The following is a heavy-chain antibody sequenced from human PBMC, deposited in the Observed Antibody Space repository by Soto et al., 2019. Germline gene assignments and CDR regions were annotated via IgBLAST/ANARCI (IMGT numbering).Heavy chain of an antibody. D-gene: IGHD3-10*01. CDR2: IYYSGST. J-gene: IGHJ4*02. CDR3: AGMRMTRITMVRGVIQYDFDY. CDR1: GGSISSYY. Sequence: SETLSLTCTVSGGSISSYYWSWIRQPPGKGLEWIGYIYYSGSTNYNPSLKSRVTISVDTSKNQFSLKLSPVTAADTAVYYCAGMRMTRITMVRGVIQYDFDYWGQGTLVTVSS. V-gene: IGHV4-59*01.